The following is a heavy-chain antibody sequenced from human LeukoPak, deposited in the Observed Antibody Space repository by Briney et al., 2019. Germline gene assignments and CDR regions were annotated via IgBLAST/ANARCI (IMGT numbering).Heavy chain of an antibody. V-gene: IGHV1-18*01. J-gene: IGHJ5*02. D-gene: IGHD6-13*01. CDR3: ARYRSMASAGLRSWFDP. Sequence: GASVKVSCKASGYTFTSYGISWVRQAPGHGLEWMGWISAYNGNTNYAQKLQGRVTMTTDTSASAAYMELRSLRTDDTAVYYCARYRSMASAGLRSWFDPGGQGTLVTVSS. CDR2: ISAYNGNT. CDR1: GYTFTSYG.